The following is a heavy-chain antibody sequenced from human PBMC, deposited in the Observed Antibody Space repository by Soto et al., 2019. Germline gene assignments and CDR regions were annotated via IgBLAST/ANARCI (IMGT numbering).Heavy chain of an antibody. V-gene: IGHV3-30-3*01. Sequence: QVQLVESGGGVVQPGRSLGLSCAASGFTFDDYSMHWVRQAPGKGLEWVALISYDGGTTYYGDSVKGRFTISRDDSKNTLFLQMDSLRSEDTAVYYCARPHIKSAWNDGVDIWGQGTMVTVSS. D-gene: IGHD1-1*01. J-gene: IGHJ3*02. CDR1: GFTFDDYS. CDR3: ARPHIKSAWNDGVDI. CDR2: ISYDGGTT.